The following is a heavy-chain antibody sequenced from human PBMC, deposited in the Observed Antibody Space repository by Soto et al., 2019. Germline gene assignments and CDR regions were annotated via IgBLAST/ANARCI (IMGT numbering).Heavy chain of an antibody. D-gene: IGHD6-13*01. J-gene: IGHJ6*03. V-gene: IGHV3-7*01. Sequence: GGSLRLSCAASGFTFGNYWMTWVRQAPGKGLEWVANIKGDGSAKSYLDSVRGRFTVSRDNAKNSLFLQMNSLRAEDTAVYYCAKDRIAAAGIYDYYMDVWGKGTTVTVSS. CDR1: GFTFGNYW. CDR3: AKDRIAAAGIYDYYMDV. CDR2: IKGDGSAK.